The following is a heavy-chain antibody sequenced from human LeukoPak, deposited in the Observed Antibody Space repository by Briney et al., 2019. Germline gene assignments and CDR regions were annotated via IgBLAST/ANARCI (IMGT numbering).Heavy chain of an antibody. CDR3: ARMFPGSGKSGYYYYYYGMDV. V-gene: IGHV1-18*01. CDR1: GYTFTSYG. D-gene: IGHD3-10*01. Sequence: ASVKVSCKASGYTFTSYGISWVRQAPGQGLEWMGWISAYNGNTNYAQKLQGRVTMTTNTSTSTAYMELRSLRSDDTAVYYCARMFPGSGKSGYYYYYYGMDVWGQGTTVTVSS. CDR2: ISAYNGNT. J-gene: IGHJ6*02.